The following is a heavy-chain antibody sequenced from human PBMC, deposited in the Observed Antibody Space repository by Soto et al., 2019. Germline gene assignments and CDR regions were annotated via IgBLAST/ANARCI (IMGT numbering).Heavy chain of an antibody. D-gene: IGHD3-22*01. CDR3: ARADSSGYYYVPFDY. V-gene: IGHV3-30-3*01. Sequence: SLRLSCAASGFTFSSYAMHWVRQAPGKGLEWVAVISYDGSNKYYADSVKGRFTISRDNSKNTLYLQMNSLRAEDTAVYYCARADSSGYYYVPFDYWGQGTLVTVSS. CDR1: GFTFSSYA. CDR2: ISYDGSNK. J-gene: IGHJ4*02.